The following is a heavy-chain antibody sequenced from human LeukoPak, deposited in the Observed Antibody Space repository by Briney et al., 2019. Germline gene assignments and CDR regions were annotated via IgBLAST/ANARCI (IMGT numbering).Heavy chain of an antibody. CDR3: ATSIHTDSILSDAFDI. J-gene: IGHJ3*02. CDR1: GYTFTGYY. V-gene: IGHV1-2*02. Sequence: ASVKVSCKASGYTFTGYYMHWVRQAPGQGLEWMGWINPNSGGTNYAQKFQGRVTMTEDTSTDTAYMELSSLRSEDTAVYYCATSIHTDSILSDAFDIWGQGTMVTVSS. D-gene: IGHD4-11*01. CDR2: INPNSGGT.